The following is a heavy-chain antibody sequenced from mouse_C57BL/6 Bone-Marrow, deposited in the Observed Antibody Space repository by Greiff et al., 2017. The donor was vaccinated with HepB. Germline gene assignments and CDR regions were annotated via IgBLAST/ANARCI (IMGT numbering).Heavy chain of an antibody. V-gene: IGHV1-15*01. CDR1: GYTFTDYE. D-gene: IGHD1-2*01. CDR3: TRWGITTAYYYSMDY. J-gene: IGHJ4*01. CDR2: IDPETGGT. Sequence: VQLQQSGAELVRPGASVTLSCKASGYTFTDYEMHWVKQTPVHGLEWIGAIDPETGGTAYNQKFKGKAILTADKSSSTAYMELRSLTSEDSAVYYCTRWGITTAYYYSMDYWGQGTSVTVSS.